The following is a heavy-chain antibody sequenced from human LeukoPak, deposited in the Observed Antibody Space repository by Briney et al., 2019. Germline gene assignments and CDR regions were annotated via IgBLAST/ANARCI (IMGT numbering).Heavy chain of an antibody. CDR2: IYYSGST. Sequence: PSETLSLTCTVSGGSISSYYWSWIRQPPGKGLEWIGYIYYSGSTNYNPSLKSGFTISVDTSKNQFSLKLSSVTAAGTAVYYCARLRNGDYSYYYYYYYMDVWGKGTTVTVSS. J-gene: IGHJ6*03. CDR3: ARLRNGDYSYYYYYYYMDV. D-gene: IGHD4-17*01. V-gene: IGHV4-59*08. CDR1: GGSISSYY.